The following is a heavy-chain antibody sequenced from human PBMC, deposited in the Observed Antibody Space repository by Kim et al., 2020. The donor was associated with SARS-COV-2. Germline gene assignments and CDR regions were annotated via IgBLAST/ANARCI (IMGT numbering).Heavy chain of an antibody. CDR2: INAGNGNT. V-gene: IGHV1-3*01. Sequence: ASVKVSCKASGYTFTSYAMHWVRQAPGQRLEWMGWINAGNGNTKYSQKFQGRVTITRDTSASTAYMELSSLRSEDTAVYYCARDIVVVENWFDPWGQGTLVTVSS. J-gene: IGHJ5*02. CDR3: ARDIVVVENWFDP. CDR1: GYTFTSYA. D-gene: IGHD2-2*01.